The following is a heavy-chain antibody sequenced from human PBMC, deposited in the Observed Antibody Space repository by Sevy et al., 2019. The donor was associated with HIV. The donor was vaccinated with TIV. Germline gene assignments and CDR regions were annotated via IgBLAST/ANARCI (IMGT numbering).Heavy chain of an antibody. J-gene: IGHJ3*02. CDR3: ARASGKGGAVAFDI. CDR2: ISSSGSTI. D-gene: IGHD3-10*01. CDR1: GFTFSDYY. Sequence: GGSLRLSCAASGFTFSDYYMSWIRQAPGNGLEWVSYISSSGSTIYYADSVKGRFTISRDNAKNSLYLQMNSLRAEDTAVYYCARASGKGGAVAFDIWGQGTMVTVSS. V-gene: IGHV3-11*01.